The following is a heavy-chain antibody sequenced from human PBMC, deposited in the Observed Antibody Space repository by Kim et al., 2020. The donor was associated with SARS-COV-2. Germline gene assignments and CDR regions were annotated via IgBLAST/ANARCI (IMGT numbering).Heavy chain of an antibody. CDR1: GFSISDFG. J-gene: IGHJ4*02. V-gene: IGHV3-23*03. CDR2: IYYGESNT. D-gene: IGHD3-16*01. Sequence: GGSLRLSCAASGFSISDFGMSWVRQAPGKGLEWVSIIYYGESNTKYADSVKGRFTISRDNSKNTVYLQMNSLRAEDTAVYYCAKAVRGNYPSYWGQGTLVTVSS. CDR3: AKAVRGNYPSY.